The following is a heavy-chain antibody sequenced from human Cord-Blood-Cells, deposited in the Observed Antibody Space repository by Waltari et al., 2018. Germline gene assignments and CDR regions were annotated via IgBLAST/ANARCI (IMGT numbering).Heavy chain of an antibody. D-gene: IGHD7-27*01. CDR2: ISYDGSHK. CDR1: GLSFSTQG. J-gene: IGHJ4*02. CDR3: AKDVGTGDDY. Sequence: QVQLVESGGGVVQHGRSLRLSWAASGLSFSTQGMHRVCQAPGKWLELVAVISYDGSHKYYADSVKGRFTISRDNSKNTLYLQMNSLRAEDTAVYYCAKDVGTGDDYWGQGT. V-gene: IGHV3-30*18.